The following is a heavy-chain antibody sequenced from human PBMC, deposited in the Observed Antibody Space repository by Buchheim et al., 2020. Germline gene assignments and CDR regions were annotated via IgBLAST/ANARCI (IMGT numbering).Heavy chain of an antibody. CDR2: FYTRGSF. J-gene: IGHJ5*02. CDR3: ARGVGISSMKNYFDP. Sequence: QVQLQESGPGLVKPSQTLSLTCIVSGGSIRSGDYYWSWIRQPAGKGLEWIGRFYTRGSFNYNPSLNSRITISIATPNNQFSLNLTSVTAADTAVYYCARGVGISSMKNYFDPWGQGTL. D-gene: IGHD6-13*01. V-gene: IGHV4-61*02. CDR1: GGSIRSGDYY.